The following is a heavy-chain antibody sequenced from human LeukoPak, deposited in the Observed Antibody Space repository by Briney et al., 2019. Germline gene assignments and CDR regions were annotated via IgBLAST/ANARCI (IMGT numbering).Heavy chain of an antibody. CDR2: IGGSGGST. CDR1: GFTFSSYA. CDR3: AKSPEGYCSGGSCYSGYYYGMDV. D-gene: IGHD2-15*01. J-gene: IGHJ6*02. V-gene: IGHV3-23*01. Sequence: PGGSLRLSCAASGFTFSSYAMSWVRQAPGKGLEWVSAIGGSGGSTYYADSVKGRFTISRDNSKNTLYLQMNSLRAEDAAVYYCAKSPEGYCSGGSCYSGYYYGMDVWGQGTTVTVSS.